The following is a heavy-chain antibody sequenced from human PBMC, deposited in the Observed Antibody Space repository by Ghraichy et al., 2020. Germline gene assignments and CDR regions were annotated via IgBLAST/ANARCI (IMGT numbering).Heavy chain of an antibody. CDR3: ARDGSAGDSSPETYFYYYFGMEV. D-gene: IGHD4-17*01. Sequence: GSLRLSCAASGFSFNSYWMSWVRQAPGKGLEWVANIKQDGSQKYYVDSVEGRFTISRDNAKKSLYLQMNSLTVEDTAVYFCARDGSAGDSSPETYFYYYFGMEVWGQGTKVTVSS. CDR2: IKQDGSQK. J-gene: IGHJ6*02. CDR1: GFSFNSYW. V-gene: IGHV3-7*01.